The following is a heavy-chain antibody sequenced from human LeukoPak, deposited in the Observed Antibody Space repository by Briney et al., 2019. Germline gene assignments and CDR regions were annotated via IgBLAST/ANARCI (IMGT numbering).Heavy chain of an antibody. D-gene: IGHD2-21*01. CDR1: GFSSSRYW. V-gene: IGHV3-7*01. Sequence: GGSLRLSCAASGFSSSRYWMTWLRQAPGKGLEWVANTREDGGERYYVDSVKGRFTISRDNAKNSLYLQINSLSVEDTAVYYCARVARLGDAFDIWGQGTMVTVSS. CDR2: TREDGGER. CDR3: ARVARLGDAFDI. J-gene: IGHJ3*02.